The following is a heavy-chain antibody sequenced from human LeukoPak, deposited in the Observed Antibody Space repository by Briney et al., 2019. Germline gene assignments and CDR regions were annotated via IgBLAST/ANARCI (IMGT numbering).Heavy chain of an antibody. Sequence: SETLSLTCTVSGGSISSYYWSWIRQPPGKGLEWIGYIYYSGSTNYNPSLKSRVTISVDTSKNQFSLKLSSVTAADTAAYYCARHAPYYDILTGPHNWFDPWGQGTLVTVSS. V-gene: IGHV4-59*08. J-gene: IGHJ5*02. CDR1: GGSISSYY. CDR2: IYYSGST. CDR3: ARHAPYYDILTGPHNWFDP. D-gene: IGHD3-9*01.